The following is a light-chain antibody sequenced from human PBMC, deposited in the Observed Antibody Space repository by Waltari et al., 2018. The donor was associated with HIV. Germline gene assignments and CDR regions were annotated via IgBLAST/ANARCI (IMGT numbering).Light chain of an antibody. Sequence: DIQMTQSPSTLSASVGDTVTITCRASQNINSWLAWYQQRPGNAPKLLIYKASTLEGGVPSRFSDSGSGTEFTLTITSLQPDDFASYYCQQYNGLSLTFGGGTRVEIK. J-gene: IGKJ4*01. CDR1: QNINSW. CDR3: QQYNGLSLT. V-gene: IGKV1-5*03. CDR2: KAS.